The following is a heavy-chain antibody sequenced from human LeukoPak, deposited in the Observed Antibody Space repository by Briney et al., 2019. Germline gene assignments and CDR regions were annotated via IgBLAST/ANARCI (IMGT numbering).Heavy chain of an antibody. CDR1: GFTFSNYG. J-gene: IGHJ6*03. Sequence: GGTLRLSCAASGFTFSNYGMIWVRQAPGKGLGWVSAISGSGGSTYYADSVKGRFAISRDNSKNTLYLQMNSLRAEDTAVYYCAKAGNYYYYMDVWGKGTTVTISS. V-gene: IGHV3-23*01. CDR3: AKAGNYYYYMDV. D-gene: IGHD3-10*01. CDR2: ISGSGGST.